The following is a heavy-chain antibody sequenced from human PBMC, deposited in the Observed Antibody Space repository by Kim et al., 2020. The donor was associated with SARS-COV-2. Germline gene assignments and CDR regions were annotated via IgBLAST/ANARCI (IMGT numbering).Heavy chain of an antibody. D-gene: IGHD3-9*01. CDR2: ISSSGSTI. Sequence: GGSLRLSCAASGFTFSSYEMNWVRQAPGKGLEWVSYISSSGSTIYYADSVKGRFTISRDNAKNSLYLQMNSLRAEDTAVYYCESFXXXFDXXXXTXXXFVYWGQXXXVXVSS. CDR1: GFTFSSYE. J-gene: IGHJ4*02. CDR3: ESFXXXFDXXXXTXXXFVY. V-gene: IGHV3-48*03.